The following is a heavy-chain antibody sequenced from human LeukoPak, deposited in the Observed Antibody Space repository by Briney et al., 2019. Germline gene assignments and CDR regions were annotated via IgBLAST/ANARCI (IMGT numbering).Heavy chain of an antibody. CDR2: ISGSDGST. J-gene: IGHJ1*01. CDR1: GFTFSSYA. D-gene: IGHD6-6*01. Sequence: GGSLRLSCAASGFTFSSYAMSWVRQAPGKGLEWVSAISGSDGSTYYADSVKGRFTISRDNGKNSLYLQMNSLRAEDTAVYYCARDLTTSSTAYFHHWGQGTLVTVSS. V-gene: IGHV3-23*01. CDR3: ARDLTTSSTAYFHH.